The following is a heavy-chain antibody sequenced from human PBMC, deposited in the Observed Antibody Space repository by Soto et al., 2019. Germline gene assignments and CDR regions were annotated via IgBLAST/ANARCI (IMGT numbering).Heavy chain of an antibody. CDR2: IYYSGTT. Sequence: SETLSLTCIVSGGSISSSSYYWGWIRQPPGKGLEWIGSIYYSGTTYYNPSLKSRVTISVDRSKNQISLRLSSVTAADTAVYFCTRLGYDSSGYWGQGIMVTVS. CDR3: TRLGYDSSGY. J-gene: IGHJ4*02. D-gene: IGHD3-22*01. V-gene: IGHV4-39*01. CDR1: GGSISSSSYY.